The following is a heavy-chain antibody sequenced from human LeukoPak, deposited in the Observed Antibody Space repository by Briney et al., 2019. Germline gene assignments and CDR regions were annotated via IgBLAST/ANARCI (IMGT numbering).Heavy chain of an antibody. CDR2: ISSSGSTI. J-gene: IGHJ6*03. CDR1: GFSFSSYE. D-gene: IGHD5-18*01. CDR3: ARDRIQLWGYYYYYMDV. Sequence: PGGSLRLSCAASGFSFSSYEMNWVRQAPGKGLEWVSYISSSGSTIYYADSVKGRFTISRDNAKNSLYLQMNSLRAEDTAVYYCARDRIQLWGYYYYYMDVWGKGTTVTVSS. V-gene: IGHV3-48*03.